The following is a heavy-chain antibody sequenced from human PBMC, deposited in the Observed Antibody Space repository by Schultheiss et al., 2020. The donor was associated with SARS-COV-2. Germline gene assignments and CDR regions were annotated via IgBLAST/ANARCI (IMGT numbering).Heavy chain of an antibody. Sequence: SETLSLTCAVSGYSISSGYYWGWIRQPPGKGLEWIGYIYYSGSTNYNPSLKSRVTMSVDTSKNQFSLKLSSVTAADTAVYYCARVRFSYGMDVWGQGTTVTVSS. CDR1: GYSISSGYY. CDR2: IYYSGST. D-gene: IGHD3-3*01. CDR3: ARVRFSYGMDV. V-gene: IGHV4-38-2*01. J-gene: IGHJ6*02.